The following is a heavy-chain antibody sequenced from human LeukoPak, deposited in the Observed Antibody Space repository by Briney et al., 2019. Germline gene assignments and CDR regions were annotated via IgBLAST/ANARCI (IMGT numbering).Heavy chain of an antibody. D-gene: IGHD3-10*01. V-gene: IGHV3-7*03. Sequence: GGSLRLSCAASGFTFSSYWMSWVRQAPGKGLEWVANIKQDGGEEYYVDSVKGRFTISRDNAKNSLYLQMNSLRAEDTALYYCARGYYGSGHAFDIWGQGTMVTVSS. J-gene: IGHJ3*02. CDR3: ARGYYGSGHAFDI. CDR1: GFTFSSYW. CDR2: IKQDGGEE.